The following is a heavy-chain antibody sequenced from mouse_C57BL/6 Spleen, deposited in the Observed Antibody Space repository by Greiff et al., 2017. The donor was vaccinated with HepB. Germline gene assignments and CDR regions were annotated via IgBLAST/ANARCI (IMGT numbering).Heavy chain of an antibody. CDR2: IDPSDSYT. V-gene: IGHV1-69*01. J-gene: IGHJ2*01. D-gene: IGHD1-2*01. Sequence: QVQLKHPGAELVTPGASVKLSCKASGYTFTSYWMHWVKQRPGQGLEWIGEIDPSDSYTNYNQKFKGKSTLTVDKSSSTAYMQLSSLTSEDSAVYYCARSYSLLRSLDYWGQGTTLTVSS. CDR1: GYTFTSYW. CDR3: ARSYSLLRSLDY.